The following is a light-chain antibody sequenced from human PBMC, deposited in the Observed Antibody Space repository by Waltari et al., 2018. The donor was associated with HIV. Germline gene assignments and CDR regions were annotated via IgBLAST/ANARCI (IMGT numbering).Light chain of an antibody. CDR3: VLYVPNGIWV. Sequence: QPVVTQEPSLSVSPGGAVTLTCRLTSGSVSTTNSPSWYQQTPGQPPRTLIYSTSSRSSGVPDRFSGSILGNKAALTITGAQADDESDYYCVLYVPNGIWVFGGGTRLAVL. J-gene: IGLJ3*02. CDR1: SGSVSTTNS. CDR2: STS. V-gene: IGLV8-61*01.